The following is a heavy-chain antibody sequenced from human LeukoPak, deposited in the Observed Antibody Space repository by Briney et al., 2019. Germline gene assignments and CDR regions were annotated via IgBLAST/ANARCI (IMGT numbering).Heavy chain of an antibody. D-gene: IGHD2-15*01. CDR3: ARRAGEYSHPYDY. Sequence: PGGSLRLSCAASGFTVSSNYMSWVRQAPGKGLEWVSVIYSSGTTYYTDSVKGRFTISRDNSKNTLYLQMNSLRVEDTAIYYCARRAGEYSHPYDYWGQGTLVTVSS. CDR1: GFTVSSNY. CDR2: IYSSGTT. V-gene: IGHV3-66*04. J-gene: IGHJ4*02.